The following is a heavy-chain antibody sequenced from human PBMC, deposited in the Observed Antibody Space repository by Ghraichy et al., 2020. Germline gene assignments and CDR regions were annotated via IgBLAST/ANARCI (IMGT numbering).Heavy chain of an antibody. Sequence: SETLSLTCTVSGGSISSYYWSWIRQPPGKGLEWIGRIYNNENTNYNPSLRSRVTMSVDTSKNQFSLKLSSVTAADTAVYYCAKGLTVTSHLPFDYWGQGTLVTVSS. D-gene: IGHD4-17*01. V-gene: IGHV4-4*07. CDR2: IYNNENT. CDR1: GGSISSYY. CDR3: AKGLTVTSHLPFDY. J-gene: IGHJ4*02.